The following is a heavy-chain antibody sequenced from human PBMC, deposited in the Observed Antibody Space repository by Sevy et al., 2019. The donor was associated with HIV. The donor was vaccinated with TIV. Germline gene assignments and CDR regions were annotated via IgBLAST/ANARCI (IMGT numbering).Heavy chain of an antibody. Sequence: GGSLRLSCAASGFAFSTFWMNWVRQAPGKGLEWVANIKQDGSVKYYVDSVKGRFTISRDNAKNSLYLQMSSLTVEDTAVYYCARERGWICSHGVCSPYYSDYWGQGTLVTVSS. CDR2: IKQDGSVK. V-gene: IGHV3-7*01. CDR3: ARERGWICSHGVCSPYYSDY. D-gene: IGHD2-8*01. CDR1: GFAFSTFW. J-gene: IGHJ4*02.